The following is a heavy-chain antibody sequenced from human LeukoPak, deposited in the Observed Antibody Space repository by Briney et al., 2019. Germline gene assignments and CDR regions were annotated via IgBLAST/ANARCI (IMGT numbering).Heavy chain of an antibody. J-gene: IGHJ4*02. V-gene: IGHV4-59*01. CDR3: ARERDGKRWFFDY. CDR1: GGSISSYY. Sequence: SETLSLTCTVSGGSISSYYWSWIRKPPGKGLEWIGYIYYSGSTNYNPSLKSRVTISVDTSKNHFSLKLSSVTAADTAVYYCARERDGKRWFFDYWGQGSLVTVSS. CDR2: IYYSGST. D-gene: IGHD5-24*01.